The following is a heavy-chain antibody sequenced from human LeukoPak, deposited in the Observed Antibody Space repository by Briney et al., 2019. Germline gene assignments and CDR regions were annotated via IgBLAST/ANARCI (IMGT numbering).Heavy chain of an antibody. J-gene: IGHJ4*02. CDR3: STTYYYDSSEGY. Sequence: PGGSLRLSCAASGFIVSTNYLSWVRQAPGKGLEWVSVIYSDGDTYYADSVKGRFTISRDNSKNTLYLQMNSLKTEDTAVYYCSTTYYYDSSEGYWGQGTLVTVSS. CDR1: GFIVSTNY. V-gene: IGHV3-53*01. CDR2: IYSDGDT. D-gene: IGHD3-22*01.